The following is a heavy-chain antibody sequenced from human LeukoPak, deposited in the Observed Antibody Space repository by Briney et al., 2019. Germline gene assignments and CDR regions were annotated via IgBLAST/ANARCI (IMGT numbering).Heavy chain of an antibody. Sequence: PSETLSLTCTVSGGSISSYYWSWIRQPPGKGLEWIGYIYYSGSTNYNPSLKSRVTISADTSKNQFSLKLSSVTAADTAVYYCARWYSSSWYFSAFDIWGQGTMVTVSS. CDR2: IYYSGST. D-gene: IGHD6-13*01. J-gene: IGHJ3*02. CDR1: GGSISSYY. CDR3: ARWYSSSWYFSAFDI. V-gene: IGHV4-59*08.